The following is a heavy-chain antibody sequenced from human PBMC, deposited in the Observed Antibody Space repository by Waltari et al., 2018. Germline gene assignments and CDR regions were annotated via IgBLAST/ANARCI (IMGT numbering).Heavy chain of an antibody. D-gene: IGHD3-3*01. J-gene: IGHJ4*02. Sequence: QVQLVESGGGLVKPGGSLRLSCAASGFTFSDYYMSWIRQAPGKGLEWVSYMTSSGSTIYYADSVKGRFTISRDNAKNSLYLQMNSLRAEDTAVYYCARDRGASYDFWSGYYQFDYWGQGTLVTVSS. CDR1: GFTFSDYY. CDR3: ARDRGASYDFWSGYYQFDY. CDR2: MTSSGSTI. V-gene: IGHV3-11*04.